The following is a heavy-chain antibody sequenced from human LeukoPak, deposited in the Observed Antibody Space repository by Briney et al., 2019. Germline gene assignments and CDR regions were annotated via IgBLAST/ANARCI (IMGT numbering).Heavy chain of an antibody. CDR1: GDTFSSDD. CDR2: IIPILGRP. Sequence: SVKVSCKASGDTFSSDDISWVRQAPGQGLEWMGRIIPILGRPTYVQKFQGRVTFTADKVTSTAYMELRSLISDDTAVYYCARDQGGAVAGTLDYWGQGTLVTVSS. D-gene: IGHD6-19*01. J-gene: IGHJ4*02. V-gene: IGHV1-69*04. CDR3: ARDQGGAVAGTLDY.